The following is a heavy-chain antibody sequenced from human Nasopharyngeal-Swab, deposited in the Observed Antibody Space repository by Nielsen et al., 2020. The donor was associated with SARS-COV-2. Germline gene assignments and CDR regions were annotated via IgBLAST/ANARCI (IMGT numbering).Heavy chain of an antibody. CDR1: GFTFSSYA. D-gene: IGHD3-3*01. CDR3: VKARITIFGVVISSHYYYGMDV. CDR2: ISSNGGST. J-gene: IGHJ6*02. V-gene: IGHV3-64D*06. Sequence: GGSLRLSCSASGFTFSSYAMHWVRQAPGKGLEYVSAISSNGGSTYYADSVKGRFTISRDNSKNTLYLQMSSLRAEDTAVYYCVKARITIFGVVISSHYYYGMDVWGQGTTVTVSS.